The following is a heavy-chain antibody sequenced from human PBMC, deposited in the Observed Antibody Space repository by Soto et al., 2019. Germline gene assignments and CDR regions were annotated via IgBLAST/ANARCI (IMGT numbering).Heavy chain of an antibody. CDR1: GFTFSSYW. CDR2: IKQDGSEK. D-gene: IGHD2-2*01. J-gene: IGHJ6*03. V-gene: IGHV3-7*04. Sequence: VQLVESGGGLVQPGGSLRLSCAASGFTFSSYWMSWVRQAPGKGLEWVANIKQDGSEKYYVDSVKGRFTISRDNAKNSLYLQMNSLRAEDTAVYYCATEGEGYCSSTSCYYSRYYYYMDVWGKGTTVTVSS. CDR3: ATEGEGYCSSTSCYYSRYYYYMDV.